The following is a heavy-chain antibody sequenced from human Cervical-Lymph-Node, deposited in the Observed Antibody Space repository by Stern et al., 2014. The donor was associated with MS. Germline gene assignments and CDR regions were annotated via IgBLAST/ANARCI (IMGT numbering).Heavy chain of an antibody. V-gene: IGHV2-26*02. D-gene: IGHD3-3*02. CDR2: IFSNDAK. J-gene: IGHJ4*02. Sequence: QVTLKESGPVLVKPTETLTLTCTVSGFSLSDAKMGVTWIRQPPGKALEXLGHIFSNDAKAYSPSLNSRLTISKDTSNNQVVLIMTNMDPVDTATYYCARSIFGVVTQIDYWGQGVLVTVSS. CDR3: ARSIFGVVTQIDY. CDR1: GFSLSDAKMG.